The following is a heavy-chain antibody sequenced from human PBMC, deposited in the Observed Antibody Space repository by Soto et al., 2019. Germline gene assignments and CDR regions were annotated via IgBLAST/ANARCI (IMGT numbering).Heavy chain of an antibody. CDR2: FYYSGTT. CDR3: VRRVGGSPPRF. CDR1: GGSISSRSYH. V-gene: IGHV4-39*01. Sequence: QLQLQESGPGLVKSSETLSLTCTVSGGSISSRSYHWGWIRQPPGKGLEWIGSFYYSGTTYYNPSLKDRGHMSVETSKDQFPPKLNPVTGTETAVDYFVRRVGGSPPRFWGQGTLVIVSS. J-gene: IGHJ4*02. D-gene: IGHD1-26*01.